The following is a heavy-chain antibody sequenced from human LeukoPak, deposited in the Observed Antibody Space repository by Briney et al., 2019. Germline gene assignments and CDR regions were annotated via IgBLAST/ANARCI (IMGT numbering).Heavy chain of an antibody. Sequence: SETLSLTCSVSGGSISTNYWSWIRQPAGKGLEGIGHIYTSGNTNYNPSLKSRVTMSVDTSKNQFSLKLSSVTAADTAVYYCAKHLGGWTANPQHGMDVWGQGTTVTVSS. CDR2: IYTSGNT. D-gene: IGHD6-19*01. J-gene: IGHJ6*02. CDR1: GGSISTNY. V-gene: IGHV4-4*07. CDR3: AKHLGGWTANPQHGMDV.